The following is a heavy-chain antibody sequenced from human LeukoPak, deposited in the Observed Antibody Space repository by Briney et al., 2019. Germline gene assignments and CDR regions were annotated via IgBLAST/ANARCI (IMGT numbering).Heavy chain of an antibody. D-gene: IGHD3-22*01. V-gene: IGHV3-33*01. Sequence: QSGRSLRLSCAASGFTFSTYAMHWVRQAPGKGLEWVAVIWYDGSEKYYGDSVKGRFTISRDNSKNTLFLQMNSLRAEDTAVYYCARDRDSRTYYIEYWGQGTLVTVSS. CDR3: ARDRDSRTYYIEY. CDR2: IWYDGSEK. CDR1: GFTFSTYA. J-gene: IGHJ4*02.